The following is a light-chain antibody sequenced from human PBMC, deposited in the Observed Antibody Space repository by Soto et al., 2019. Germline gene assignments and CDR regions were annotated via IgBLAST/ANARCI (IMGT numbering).Light chain of an antibody. Sequence: EIVMTQSPATLSVSPGEGATLSCRASQSISKTLAWYQQRPGQAPRLLIYGASTRATGIPARFSGSGSGTEFTLTISSLQSEDFAVYYCQQYNDWPRTFGQGTKVEIK. J-gene: IGKJ1*01. CDR2: GAS. CDR3: QQYNDWPRT. V-gene: IGKV3-15*01. CDR1: QSISKT.